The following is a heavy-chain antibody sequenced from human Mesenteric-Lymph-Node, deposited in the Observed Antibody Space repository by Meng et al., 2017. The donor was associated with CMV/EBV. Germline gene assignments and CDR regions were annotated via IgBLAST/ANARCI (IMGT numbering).Heavy chain of an antibody. D-gene: IGHD6-13*01. V-gene: IGHV1-69*02. CDR1: GGTFSSYT. J-gene: IGHJ5*02. Sequence: QVQLAQSGAEVKKPGSSVKVSCKASGGTFSSYTISWVRQAPGQGLEWMGRIIPILGIANYAQKFQGRATITADKSTSTAYMELSSLRSEDTAVYYCAGGIAAAGSRWFDPWGQGTLVTVSS. CDR3: AGGIAAAGSRWFDP. CDR2: IIPILGIA.